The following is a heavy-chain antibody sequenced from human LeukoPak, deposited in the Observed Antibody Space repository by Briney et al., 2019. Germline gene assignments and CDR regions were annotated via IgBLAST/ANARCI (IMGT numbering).Heavy chain of an antibody. D-gene: IGHD3-22*01. CDR1: GFTFSSYA. J-gene: IGHJ5*02. CDR3: ARGGISSGPT. CDR2: ISYDGSNK. V-gene: IGHV3-30-3*01. Sequence: GRSLRLSCAASGFTFSSYAMHWVRQAPGKGLEWVAVISYDGSNKYYADSVKGRFTISRDNSKNTLYLQMNSLRAEDTAVYYCARGGISSGPTWGRGTLVTVSS.